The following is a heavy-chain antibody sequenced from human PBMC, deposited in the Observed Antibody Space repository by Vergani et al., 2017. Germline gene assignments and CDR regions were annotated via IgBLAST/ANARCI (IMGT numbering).Heavy chain of an antibody. CDR2: IYYSGNT. V-gene: IGHV4-39*07. Sequence: QVQLQESGPGLVKPSETLSLTCTVSGGSISSSSYYWGWIRQPPGKGLEWIGSIYYSGNTYYNPSLKIRVIISGDTSKNQFSRKLSSVTAADTAVYYCARDHSGTFDYGDYQLGKNNWFDPWGQGTLVTVSS. CDR3: ARDHSGTFDYGDYQLGKNNWFDP. D-gene: IGHD4-17*01. CDR1: GGSISSSSYY. J-gene: IGHJ5*02.